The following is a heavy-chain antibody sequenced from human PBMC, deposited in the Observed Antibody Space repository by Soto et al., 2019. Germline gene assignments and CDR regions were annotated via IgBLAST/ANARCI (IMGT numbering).Heavy chain of an antibody. CDR1: GFTFSSYW. J-gene: IGHJ4*02. Sequence: PRLSCAASGFTFSSYWMSWVRQAPGKGLEWVANIKQDGSEKYYVGSVKGRFTISRDNAKNSLYLQMNSLRAEDTAVYYCARERYYFDYWGQGTLVTVSS. CDR3: ARERYYFDY. CDR2: IKQDGSEK. V-gene: IGHV3-7*01.